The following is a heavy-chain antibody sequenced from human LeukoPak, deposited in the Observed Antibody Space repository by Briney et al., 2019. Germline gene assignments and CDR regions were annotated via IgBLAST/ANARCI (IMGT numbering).Heavy chain of an antibody. CDR3: ARSFTNAFDM. D-gene: IGHD3-16*02. CDR1: GYSFTTDW. J-gene: IGHJ3*02. V-gene: IGHV5-51*01. CDR2: IHPGDSDT. Sequence: GASLQISCEASGYSFTTDWIGWVRPMPGKGLEWMGIIHPGDSDTTYSPSFQGQVTISADKSISPAYLQWSSVKASDTAMYYCARSFTNAFDMWGQGTMVTVSS.